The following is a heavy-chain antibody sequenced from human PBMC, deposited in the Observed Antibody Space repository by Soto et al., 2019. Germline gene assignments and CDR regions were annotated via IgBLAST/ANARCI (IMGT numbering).Heavy chain of an antibody. Sequence: GGSLRVSCAASGFTFSSYSMNWVRQAPGKGLEWVSSISSSSSYIYYADSVKGRFTISRDNAKNSLYLQMNSLRAEDTAVYYCARDVVVTAIYGMDVWGQGTTVTVSS. CDR2: ISSSSSYI. D-gene: IGHD2-21*02. CDR3: ARDVVVTAIYGMDV. J-gene: IGHJ6*02. V-gene: IGHV3-21*01. CDR1: GFTFSSYS.